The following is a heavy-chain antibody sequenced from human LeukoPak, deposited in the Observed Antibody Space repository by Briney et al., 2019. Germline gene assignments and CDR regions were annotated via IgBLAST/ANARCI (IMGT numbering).Heavy chain of an antibody. CDR3: ARGGLYTPEYPLDI. CDR2: INHSGST. Sequence: PSETLSLTCAVYGGSFSGYYWSWIRQPPGKGLEWIGEINHSGSTNYNPSLKSRVTISVDTSKNQFSLKLSSGTAADSAVYYCARGGLYTPEYPLDIWGQGTMVTVSS. CDR1: GGSFSGYY. V-gene: IGHV4-34*01. J-gene: IGHJ3*02. D-gene: IGHD2/OR15-2a*01.